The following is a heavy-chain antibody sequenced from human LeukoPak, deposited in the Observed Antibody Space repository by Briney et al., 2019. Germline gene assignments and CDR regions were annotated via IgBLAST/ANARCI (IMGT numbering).Heavy chain of an antibody. CDR1: GGSISSYY. D-gene: IGHD3-9*01. V-gene: IGHV4-59*01. CDR3: ARMGLRYFDAFDY. Sequence: SETLSLTCTVSGGSISSYYWSWIRQPPGKGLEWIGYIYYSGSTNYNPSLKSRVTISVDTSKNQFSLKLSSVTAADTAVYHCARMGLRYFDAFDYWGQGTLVTVSS. J-gene: IGHJ4*02. CDR2: IYYSGST.